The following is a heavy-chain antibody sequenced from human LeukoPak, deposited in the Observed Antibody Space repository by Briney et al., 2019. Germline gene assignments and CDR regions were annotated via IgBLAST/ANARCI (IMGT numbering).Heavy chain of an antibody. Sequence: PGGSLRLSCAASGFTFSSYAMSWVRQAPGKGLQWVSGISGSGGSTYYADSVKGRFTISRDNSKNTLYLQMNSLRAEDTAVYYCAKSGVIYGDPHAFDMWGQGTMVTVSS. CDR2: ISGSGGST. D-gene: IGHD4-17*01. CDR1: GFTFSSYA. V-gene: IGHV3-23*01. J-gene: IGHJ3*02. CDR3: AKSGVIYGDPHAFDM.